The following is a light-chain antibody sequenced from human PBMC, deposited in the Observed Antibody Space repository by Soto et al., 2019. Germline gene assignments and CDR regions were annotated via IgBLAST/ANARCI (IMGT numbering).Light chain of an antibody. CDR3: QQYFSPPLT. Sequence: DILMTHSPDSLAVSLGERPTINCKSSQKVFCSSNNKNSLAWYQHRQGQPPKLLIYWAYTRESGVPARLSGSGSGTDFTLTISSLKAEDVAVYYCQQYFSPPLTFGGGTKV. J-gene: IGKJ4*01. CDR1: QKVFCSSNNKNS. CDR2: WAY. V-gene: IGKV4-1*01.